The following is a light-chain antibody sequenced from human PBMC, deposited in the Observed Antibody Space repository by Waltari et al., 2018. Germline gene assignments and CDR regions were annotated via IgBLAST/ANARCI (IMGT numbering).Light chain of an antibody. J-gene: IGLJ1*01. V-gene: IGLV2-23*01. CDR1: SSDVGSYNL. CDR3: CSYXXXSTYV. Sequence: QSALTQPASASGSPGQSIHISSTVTSSDVGSYNLDSWYQQHPGKAPKPMIYEGSKRPSGVSNRFSGSKSGNTASLTISGLQAEDEADYYCCSYXXXSTYVFGTGTKVTVL. CDR2: EGS.